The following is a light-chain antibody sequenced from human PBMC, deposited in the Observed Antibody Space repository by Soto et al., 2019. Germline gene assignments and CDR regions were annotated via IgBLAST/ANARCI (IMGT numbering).Light chain of an antibody. CDR1: ESIATW. CDR3: QQLNSFPRT. Sequence: DVHMTQSPSTLSASVGDRVTITCRASESIATWLAWYQQKPGKAPKLLIYAASTLQSGVPSRFSGSGSGTDFTLTISSLQPEDFATYYCQQLNSFPRTFGPGTKVDIK. CDR2: AAS. J-gene: IGKJ3*01. V-gene: IGKV1-5*01.